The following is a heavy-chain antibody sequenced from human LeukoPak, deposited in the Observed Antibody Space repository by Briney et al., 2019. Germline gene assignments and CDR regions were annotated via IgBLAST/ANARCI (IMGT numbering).Heavy chain of an antibody. V-gene: IGHV3-30*18. J-gene: IGHJ4*02. CDR1: GFTFSSYG. D-gene: IGHD6-13*01. CDR3: AKAGIAAAVSYFDY. Sequence: GRSLRLSCAASGFTFSSYGMHWVRQAPGKGLEWVAVISYDGSNKYYADSVKGRFTISRDNSKNTLYLQMNSLRAEDTAVYYCAKAGIAAAVSYFDYWGQGTLVTVSS. CDR2: ISYDGSNK.